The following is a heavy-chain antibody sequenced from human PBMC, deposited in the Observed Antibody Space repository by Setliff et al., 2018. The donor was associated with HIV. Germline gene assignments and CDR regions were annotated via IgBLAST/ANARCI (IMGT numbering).Heavy chain of an antibody. CDR2: IYTSGST. V-gene: IGHV4-4*07. J-gene: IGHJ4*02. Sequence: PSETLSLTCTVSGGSISSYYWSWIRQPAGKGLEWIGRIYTSGSTNYNPSLKSRVTMSVDTSKNQFSLKLTSVTAADTAVYYCARYSPRGYTLTGPYWGQGTLVTVSS. D-gene: IGHD6-25*01. CDR1: GGSISSYY. CDR3: ARYSPRGYTLTGPY.